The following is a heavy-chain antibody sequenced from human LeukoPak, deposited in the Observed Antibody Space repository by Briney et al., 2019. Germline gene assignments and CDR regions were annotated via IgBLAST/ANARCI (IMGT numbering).Heavy chain of an antibody. V-gene: IGHV4-59*08. CDR1: NGSFSTYY. CDR2: IFSSESSNT. D-gene: IGHD5-24*01. J-gene: IGHJ6*03. CDR3: ARAGDGYYYYYYMDV. Sequence: LETLSLTCSVSNGSFSTYYWGWIRQPPGKRLEWIGYIFSSESSNTNYNPSLNGRVTISVDTSKNQFSLTLNSVTAADTAVYYCARAGDGYYYYYYMDVWGKGTTVTVSS.